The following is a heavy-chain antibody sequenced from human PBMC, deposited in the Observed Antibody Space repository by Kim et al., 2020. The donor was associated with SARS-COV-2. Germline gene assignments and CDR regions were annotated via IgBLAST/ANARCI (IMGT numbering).Heavy chain of an antibody. CDR2: INAYNGNT. D-gene: IGHD3-10*01. CDR1: GYTFTSYG. J-gene: IGHJ6*02. V-gene: IGHV1-18*01. CDR3: ARDYGAGSYRIFGYHYGMDV. Sequence: ASVKVSCKASGYTFTSYGISWVRQAPGQGLEWMGWINAYNGNTKYAQKLQGRVTMTRDTSTSTAYMELRSLRSDDTALYYCARDYGAGSYRIFGYHYGMDVWGQGTTVTVSS.